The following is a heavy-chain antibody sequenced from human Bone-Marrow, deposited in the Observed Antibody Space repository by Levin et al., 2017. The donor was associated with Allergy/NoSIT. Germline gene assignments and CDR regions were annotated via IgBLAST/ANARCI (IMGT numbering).Heavy chain of an antibody. CDR3: AKAETTVMLDYSYCDG. J-gene: IGHJ6*04. V-gene: IGHV3-23*01. CDR2: LDGSSGKT. CDR1: GFIFADYA. Sequence: GGSLRLSCRISGFIFADYAMNWVRQAPGRGLEWVSSLDGSSGKTHYADSVKGRFTISREYSKDTLFLQMNSLRAEDTARYYCAKAETTVMLDYSYCDGWGEGTAVTVSS. D-gene: IGHD4-17*01.